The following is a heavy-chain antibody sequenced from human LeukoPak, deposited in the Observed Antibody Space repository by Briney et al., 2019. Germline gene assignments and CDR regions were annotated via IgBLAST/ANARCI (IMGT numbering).Heavy chain of an antibody. CDR3: ASRNDILTGYVFYF. J-gene: IGHJ4*02. CDR2: IYYSGST. CDR1: GGSVSSSIYY. Sequence: SETLSLTCTVSGGSVSSSIYYWGWIRQPPGKGLEWIGSIYYSGSTSYNPSLKSRVTISVDTSKNQFSLKLTSVTAADTAVYYCASRNDILTGYVFYFWGQGTLVTVSS. V-gene: IGHV4-39*01. D-gene: IGHD3-9*01.